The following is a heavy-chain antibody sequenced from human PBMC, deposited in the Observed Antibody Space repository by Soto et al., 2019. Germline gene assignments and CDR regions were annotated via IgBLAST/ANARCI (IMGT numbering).Heavy chain of an antibody. V-gene: IGHV1-69*12. Sequence: QVRLEQSGGEVKKPGSSVKVSCRVSGGIFSDYAVSWVRQAPGQGLQWVGGIIPKFGTAKYARKFEDRVTLTADDLTSTVYMEINNLRSEDTALYYCARDKLSSLVVETPHLFDSWGQGTLLTVSS. CDR2: IIPKFGTA. CDR3: ARDKLSSLVVETPHLFDS. CDR1: GGIFSDYA. J-gene: IGHJ5*01. D-gene: IGHD2-21*01.